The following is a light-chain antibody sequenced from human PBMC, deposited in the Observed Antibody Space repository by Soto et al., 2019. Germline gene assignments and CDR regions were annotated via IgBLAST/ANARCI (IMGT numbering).Light chain of an antibody. CDR1: QSLSSSF. Sequence: EIVLTQSPGTLSLSPGERAILSCRASQSLSSSFLAWYQQKPGQAPRLLIYSSSNRATGIPDRFSGSGSGTDFTLTISRLEPADFAVYYCQQYGRSPLTFGGGTKVDIK. V-gene: IGKV3-20*01. CDR2: SSS. J-gene: IGKJ4*01. CDR3: QQYGRSPLT.